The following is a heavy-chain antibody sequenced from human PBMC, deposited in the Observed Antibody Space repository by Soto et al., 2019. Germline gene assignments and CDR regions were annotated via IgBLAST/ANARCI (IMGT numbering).Heavy chain of an antibody. CDR3: AKDWPSGNRPYYYGMYV. CDR2: ISYDGINK. CDR1: GFTFSSYG. J-gene: IGHJ6*02. D-gene: IGHD2-15*01. V-gene: IGHV3-30*18. Sequence: QVQLVESGGGVVQPGRSLRLSCAASGFTFSSYGMHWVRQAPGKGLEWVAVISYDGINKYYADSVKGRFTISRDNSKNTMYLQMNSLRAEDTAVYYCAKDWPSGNRPYYYGMYVLGQGTTVTVSS.